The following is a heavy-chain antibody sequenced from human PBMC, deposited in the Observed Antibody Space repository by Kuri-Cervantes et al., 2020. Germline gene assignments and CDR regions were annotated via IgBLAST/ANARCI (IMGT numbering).Heavy chain of an antibody. CDR1: GGPIRSVDYH. Sequence: SETLSLXCTVSGGPIRSVDYHWSWVRQPPGXGLEWIGYIYYRGSTYYNPSLXXRVTIAVDTSKNQFSXKLSSVTAAQXXVYYCARGGXPNRFDPWGQGTLVTVSS. V-gene: IGHV4-30-4*01. CDR2: IYYRGST. J-gene: IGHJ5*02. CDR3: ARGGXPNRFDP.